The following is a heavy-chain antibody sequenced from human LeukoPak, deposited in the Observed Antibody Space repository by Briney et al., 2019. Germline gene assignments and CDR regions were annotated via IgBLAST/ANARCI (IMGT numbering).Heavy chain of an antibody. Sequence: SVKVSCRASGGTFSSYAISWVRQAPGQGLEWMGGIIPIFGTANYAQKFQGRVTITADESTSTAYMELSSLRSEDTAVYYCARDTAIVVKRKHFDYWGQGTLVTVSS. D-gene: IGHD3-22*01. CDR1: GGTFSSYA. CDR2: IIPIFGTA. CDR3: ARDTAIVVKRKHFDY. V-gene: IGHV1-69*01. J-gene: IGHJ4*02.